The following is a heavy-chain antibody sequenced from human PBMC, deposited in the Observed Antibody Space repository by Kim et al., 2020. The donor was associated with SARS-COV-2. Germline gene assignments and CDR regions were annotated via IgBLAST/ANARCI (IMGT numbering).Heavy chain of an antibody. Sequence: GGSLRLSCAASGFTVSSNYMSWVRQAPGKGLEWVSVIYSGGSTYYADSVKGRFTISRDNSKNTLYLQMNSLRAEDTAVYYCARAIAADAFDICAKGQWSPSLQ. V-gene: IGHV3-53*01. CDR2: IYSGGST. J-gene: IGHJ3*02. D-gene: IGHD6-13*01. CDR1: GFTVSSNY. CDR3: ARAIAADAFDI.